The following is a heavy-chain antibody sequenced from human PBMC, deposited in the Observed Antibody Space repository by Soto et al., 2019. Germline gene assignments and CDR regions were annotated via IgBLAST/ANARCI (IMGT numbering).Heavy chain of an antibody. CDR1: GFTFSSYG. CDR3: AKDKDGDYVSIWYYYYGMDV. J-gene: IGHJ6*02. D-gene: IGHD4-17*01. CDR2: ISYDGSNK. V-gene: IGHV3-30*18. Sequence: GGSLRLSCAASGFTFSSYGMHWVRQAPGKGLEWVAVISYDGSNKYYADSVKGRFTISRDNSKNTLYLQMNSLRAEDTAVYYCAKDKDGDYVSIWYYYYGMDVWGQGTTVTVSS.